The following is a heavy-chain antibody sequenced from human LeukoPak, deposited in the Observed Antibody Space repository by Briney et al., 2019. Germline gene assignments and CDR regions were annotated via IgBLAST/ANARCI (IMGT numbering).Heavy chain of an antibody. CDR2: INSNGDT. CDR1: GGSISSYH. D-gene: IGHD3-10*01. CDR3: ARDRGLDGSDQLDS. Sequence: SETLSLTSIVSGGSISSYHWIWIRQPAGKGLEWIGRINSNGDTVYNPSLKSRATMSLDMTNNQFSLKLSSVTAADTAVYYCARDRGLDGSDQLDSWGPGTLVTV. J-gene: IGHJ5*01. V-gene: IGHV4-4*07.